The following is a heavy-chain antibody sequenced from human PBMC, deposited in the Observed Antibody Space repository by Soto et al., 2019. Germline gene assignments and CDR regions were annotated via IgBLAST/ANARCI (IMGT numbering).Heavy chain of an antibody. J-gene: IGHJ4*02. CDR2: INHSGST. D-gene: IGHD3-10*01. V-gene: IGHV4-34*01. CDR1: GGSFSGYY. Sequence: SETLSLTCAVYGGSFSGYYWSWIRQPPGKGLEWIGEINHSGSTNYNPSLKSRVTISVDTSKNQFSLKLSSVTAADTAVYYCARGPPYYGSGSYYYWGQGTLVTVSS. CDR3: ARGPPYYGSGSYYY.